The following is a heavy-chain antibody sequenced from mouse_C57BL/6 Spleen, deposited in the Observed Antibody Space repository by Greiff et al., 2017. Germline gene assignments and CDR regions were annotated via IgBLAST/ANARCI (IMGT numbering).Heavy chain of an antibody. Sequence: EVQLQQSGTVLARPGASVKMSCKTSGYTFTSYWMHWVKQRPGQGLEWIGAIYPGNSDTSYNQKFKGKAKLTAVTSASTAYMELSSLTNEDSAVYYCTRRGDGSSYGNYYAMYYWGQGTSVTVSS. CDR1: GYTFTSYW. D-gene: IGHD1-1*01. J-gene: IGHJ4*01. V-gene: IGHV1-5*01. CDR2: IYPGNSDT. CDR3: TRRGDGSSYGNYYAMYY.